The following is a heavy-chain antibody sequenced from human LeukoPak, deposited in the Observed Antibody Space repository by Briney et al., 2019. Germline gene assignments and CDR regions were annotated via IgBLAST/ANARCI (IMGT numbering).Heavy chain of an antibody. CDR2: INHSGST. Sequence: PSETLSLTCAVYGGSFSGYYWSWIRQPPGKGLEWIGEINHSGSTNYNPSLKSRVTISVDTSKNQFSLKLSSVTAADTAVYYCASVYCGGDCYWGTGSFDYWGQGTLVTVSS. D-gene: IGHD2-21*01. J-gene: IGHJ4*02. CDR3: ASVYCGGDCYWGTGSFDY. V-gene: IGHV4-34*01. CDR1: GGSFSGYY.